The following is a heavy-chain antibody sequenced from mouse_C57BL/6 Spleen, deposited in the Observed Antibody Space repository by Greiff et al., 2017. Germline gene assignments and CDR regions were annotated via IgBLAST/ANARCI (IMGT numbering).Heavy chain of an antibody. J-gene: IGHJ4*01. Sequence: QVQLQQSGAELARPGASVKMSCKASGYTFTSYTMHWVKQRPGQGLEWIGYINPSSGYTKYNQKFKDKATLTVDKSSSTAYMQLKSLTSEDSAVYYCARYGYSEAMDYWGQGTSVTGAS. D-gene: IGHD1-1*02. V-gene: IGHV1-4*01. CDR2: INPSSGYT. CDR1: GYTFTSYT. CDR3: ARYGYSEAMDY.